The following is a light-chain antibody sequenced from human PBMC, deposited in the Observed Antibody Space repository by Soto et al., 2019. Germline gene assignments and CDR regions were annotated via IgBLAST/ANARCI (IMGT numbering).Light chain of an antibody. Sequence: DIQMTQSPSTLSASLGDRVTITCRASQIIGSSLAWYQQKPGKAPKLLIYDASTLQSGVPSRFSGSESGTEFTLTISSLQPDDSATYYCQQYYSYPYTFGQGTKLEIK. CDR2: DAS. J-gene: IGKJ2*01. V-gene: IGKV1-5*01. CDR3: QQYYSYPYT. CDR1: QIIGSS.